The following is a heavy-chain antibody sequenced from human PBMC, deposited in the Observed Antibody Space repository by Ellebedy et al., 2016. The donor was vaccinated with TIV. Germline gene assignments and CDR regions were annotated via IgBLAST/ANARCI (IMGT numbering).Heavy chain of an antibody. CDR3: AKELVGGYDYPFDY. Sequence: PGGSLRLSCAASGFAFRTFAMSWVRQAPGKGLEWVSTIGARGGATYYAGSVRGRFTISRDNSHNTLYLQMNSLRGEDTAVYFCAKELVGGYDYPFDYWGRGTLVTVSS. CDR2: IGARGGAT. CDR1: GFAFRTFA. D-gene: IGHD5-12*01. J-gene: IGHJ4*02. V-gene: IGHV3-23*01.